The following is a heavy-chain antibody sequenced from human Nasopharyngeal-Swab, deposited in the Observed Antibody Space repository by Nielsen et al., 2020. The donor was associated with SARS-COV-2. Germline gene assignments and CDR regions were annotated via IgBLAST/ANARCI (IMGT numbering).Heavy chain of an antibody. V-gene: IGHV3-21*01. CDR1: GFTLNNYN. CDR3: ARDGLDYEFWSAYFMDV. CDR2: ISSSSSYI. Sequence: GESLKTPCAASGFTLNNYNFNWVRQAPGKGPEWVSSISSSSSYIYYADSVKGRFTISRDNAKNSLYLQMNSLRAEDTAVYYCARDGLDYEFWSAYFMDVWGQGTTVTVSS. J-gene: IGHJ6*02. D-gene: IGHD3-3*01.